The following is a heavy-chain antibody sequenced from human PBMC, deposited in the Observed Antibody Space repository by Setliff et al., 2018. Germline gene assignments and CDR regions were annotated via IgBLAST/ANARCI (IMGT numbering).Heavy chain of an antibody. J-gene: IGHJ4*01. D-gene: IGHD3-3*01. Sequence: GGSLRLSCAASEFTFNKYWMTWVRQVPGKGLEWISSIKDSDYSTYYADSVKGRFTISRDNSKNTLHLQMNSLRAEDTAIYYCAKSPHDFWSGRVFFDYWGQGMLVTVSS. CDR2: IKDSDYST. V-gene: IGHV3-23*05. CDR1: EFTFNKYW. CDR3: AKSPHDFWSGRVFFDY.